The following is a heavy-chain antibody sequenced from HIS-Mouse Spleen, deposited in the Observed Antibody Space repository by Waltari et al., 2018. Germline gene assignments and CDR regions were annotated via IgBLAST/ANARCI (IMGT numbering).Heavy chain of an antibody. Sequence: EVQLVESGGGLVQPGGSLRLSCAASGFTFSSYDMHWVRQATGKGLEWVSAIGNAGDTYYPGSVKGRFTISRENAKNSLYLQMNSLRAGDTAVYYCARVYSSSWYAFDIWGQGTMVTVSS. CDR1: GFTFSSYD. CDR3: ARVYSSSWYAFDI. D-gene: IGHD6-13*01. V-gene: IGHV3-13*01. CDR2: IGNAGDT. J-gene: IGHJ3*02.